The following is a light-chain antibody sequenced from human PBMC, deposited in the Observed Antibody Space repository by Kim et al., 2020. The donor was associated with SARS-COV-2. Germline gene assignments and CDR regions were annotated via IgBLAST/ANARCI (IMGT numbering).Light chain of an antibody. Sequence: PGKTARFTCGGDNVGRKSVHWYQQKPGQAPVLVINYDTDRPSGIPERFSASKSGNAATLTISRVEAGDEADYYCQVWDSSTDHWVFGGGTQLTVL. V-gene: IGLV3-21*04. J-gene: IGLJ3*02. CDR1: NVGRKS. CDR3: QVWDSSTDHWV. CDR2: YDT.